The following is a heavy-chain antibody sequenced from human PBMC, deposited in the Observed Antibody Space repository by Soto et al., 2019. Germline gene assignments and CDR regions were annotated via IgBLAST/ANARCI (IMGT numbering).Heavy chain of an antibody. CDR1: GFTFSSYW. CDR2: IKSDGSGT. D-gene: IGHD3-22*01. J-gene: IGHJ4*02. Sequence: EVQLVESGGGLVQPGESLTLSCAASGFTFSSYWMHWVRQAPGKGLVWVSRIKSDGSGTYYADSVKGRLTISRDNAKNPLTLQMIRLRVEDTAVYFCARGDDDTYDGNGYLRTHWGQGTLVTVSS. CDR3: ARGDDDTYDGNGYLRTH. V-gene: IGHV3-74*01.